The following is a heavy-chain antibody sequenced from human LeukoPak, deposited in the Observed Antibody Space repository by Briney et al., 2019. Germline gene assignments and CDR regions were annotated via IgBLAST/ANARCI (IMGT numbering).Heavy chain of an antibody. J-gene: IGHJ4*02. CDR3: AKDWSCDY. CDR1: GFTFSSYA. D-gene: IGHD1-26*01. CDR2: ISDRGDKT. V-gene: IGHV3-23*01. Sequence: GGSLRLSCTASGFTFSSYAMTWVRQAPGKVLEWVSAISDRGDKTHYADSVKGRLTISRDNSKNTLYLHMISLRAEDTAIYYCAKDWSCDYWGQGTLVTVSS.